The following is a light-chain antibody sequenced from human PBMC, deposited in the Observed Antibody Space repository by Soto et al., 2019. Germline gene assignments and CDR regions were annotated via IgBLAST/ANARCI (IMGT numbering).Light chain of an antibody. CDR1: QSVLYSSHNKQY. V-gene: IGKV4-1*01. CDR2: WAS. CDR3: QQCDSSPWT. Sequence: DIVMTQSPDSLAVSLGERATINCKSSQSVLYSSHNKQYLAWYQQKPGQPPKLLIYWASTRESGVPDRFSGSGSGTDVALTISNPQAEDVAVYYCQQCDSSPWTFGQGTKVEIK. J-gene: IGKJ1*01.